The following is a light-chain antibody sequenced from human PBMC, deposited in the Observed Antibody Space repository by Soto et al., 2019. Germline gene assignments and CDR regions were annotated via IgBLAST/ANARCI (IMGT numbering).Light chain of an antibody. CDR3: QSYDSSLSAWV. CDR1: SSNIGAGYD. Sequence: QSVLTQPPSVSGAPRQRVTISCTGSSSNIGAGYDVHWYQQLPGTAPKLLIYGDNNRPSGVPDRFSGSKSGTSASLAITGLQAEDEADYYCQSYDSSLSAWVFGGGTKVTVL. V-gene: IGLV1-40*01. CDR2: GDN. J-gene: IGLJ3*02.